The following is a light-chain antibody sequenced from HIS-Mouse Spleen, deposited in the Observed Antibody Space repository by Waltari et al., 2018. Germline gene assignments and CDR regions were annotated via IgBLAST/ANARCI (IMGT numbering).Light chain of an antibody. CDR1: NIGSKS. Sequence: SYVLTQPPSVSVAPGKTARITCGGNNIGSKSVHWYQQKPGQAPVLVVYGDSDRPSRIPERFSGSNSGNTATLTISRVEAEDEADYYCQVWDSSSDHVVFGGGTKLTVL. V-gene: IGLV3-21*03. J-gene: IGLJ2*01. CDR2: GDS. CDR3: QVWDSSSDHVV.